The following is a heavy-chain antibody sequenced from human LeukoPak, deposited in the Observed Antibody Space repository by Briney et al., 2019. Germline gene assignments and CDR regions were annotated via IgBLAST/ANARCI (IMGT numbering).Heavy chain of an antibody. D-gene: IGHD3-16*01. CDR2: IYSGGST. CDR1: GFAVSSNY. V-gene: IGHV3-53*01. Sequence: GASRSLSCAASGFAVSSNYMSWVRQPPGKGLDWVSVIYSGGSTYYADSVKGRFTISRDNFKNTLYLQMNSLRADDTAVYYCATGVVWGSSDYWGQGTLVIVSS. CDR3: ATGVVWGSSDY. J-gene: IGHJ4*02.